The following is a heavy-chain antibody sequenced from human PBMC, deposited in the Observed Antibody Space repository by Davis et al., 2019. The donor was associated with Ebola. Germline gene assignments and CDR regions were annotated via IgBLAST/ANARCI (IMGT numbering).Heavy chain of an antibody. CDR3: ARDRGVIGSYYYYYGMDV. V-gene: IGHV1-69*13. Sequence: SVKVSCKASGGTFSSYAISWVRQAPGHGLEWMGGIIPIFGTANYAQKFQGRVMITADESTSTAYMELSSLRSEDTAVYYCARDRGVIGSYYYYYGMDVWGQGSTVTVSS. CDR2: IIPIFGTA. J-gene: IGHJ6*02. CDR1: GGTFSSYA. D-gene: IGHD2-21*01.